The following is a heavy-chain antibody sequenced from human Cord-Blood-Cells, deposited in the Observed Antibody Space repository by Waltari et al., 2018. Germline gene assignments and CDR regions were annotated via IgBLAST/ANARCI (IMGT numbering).Heavy chain of an antibody. CDR1: GGSISSYY. J-gene: IGHJ3*02. V-gene: IGHV4-59*08. Sequence: QVQLQESGPGLVQPSETLSLTCTVSGGSISSYYCSWIRQPPGKGLEWIGYIYYSGSTNYNPSLKSRVTISVDTSKNQFSLKLSSVTAADTAVYYCARRRLGDAFDIWGQGTMVTVSS. CDR2: IYYSGST. D-gene: IGHD6-6*01. CDR3: ARRRLGDAFDI.